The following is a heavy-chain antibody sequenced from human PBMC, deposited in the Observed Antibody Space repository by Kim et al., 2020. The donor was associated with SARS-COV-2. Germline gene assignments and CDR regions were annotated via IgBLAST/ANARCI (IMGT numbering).Heavy chain of an antibody. CDR3: VWVPGANDAFDI. Sequence: GGSLRLSCAASGFTFSSYWMSWVRQAPGKGLEWVANIKQDGSVKYYVDSVKGRFTSSRDNAKNALYLQMNSLRAEDTAVYYCVWVPGANDAFDIWGQGTIITVSS. CDR2: IKQDGSVK. D-gene: IGHD2-2*01. CDR1: GFTFSSYW. V-gene: IGHV3-7*01. J-gene: IGHJ3*02.